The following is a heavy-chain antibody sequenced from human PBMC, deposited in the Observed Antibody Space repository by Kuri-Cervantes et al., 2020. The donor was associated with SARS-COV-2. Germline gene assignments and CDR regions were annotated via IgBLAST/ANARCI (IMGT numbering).Heavy chain of an antibody. Sequence: ASVKVSCKASGYTFTSYYMHWARQAPGQGLEWMGIINPSGGSTSYAQKFQGRVTMTRDTSTSTAYMELSSLRSEDTAVYYCAREGGATLNWFDPWGQGTLVTVSS. CDR3: AREGGATLNWFDP. V-gene: IGHV1-46*01. CDR1: GYTFTSYY. D-gene: IGHD1-26*01. J-gene: IGHJ5*02. CDR2: INPSGGST.